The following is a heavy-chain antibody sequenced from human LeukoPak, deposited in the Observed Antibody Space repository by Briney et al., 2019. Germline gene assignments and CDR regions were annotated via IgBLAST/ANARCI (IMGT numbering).Heavy chain of an antibody. D-gene: IGHD6-6*01. CDR1: GYTFTSYY. Sequence: GASVKVSCKASGYTFTSYYMHWVRQAPGQGLEWMGIINPSGGSTSYAQKFRGRVTMTRDTSTSTVYMELSSLRSEDTAVYYCARAPGSSSISRYYFDYWGQGTLVTVSS. V-gene: IGHV1-46*01. J-gene: IGHJ4*02. CDR2: INPSGGST. CDR3: ARAPGSSSISRYYFDY.